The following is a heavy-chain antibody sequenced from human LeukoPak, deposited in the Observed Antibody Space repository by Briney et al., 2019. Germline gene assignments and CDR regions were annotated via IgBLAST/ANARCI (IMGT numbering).Heavy chain of an antibody. V-gene: IGHV3-48*02. J-gene: IGHJ4*02. CDR1: GFTFSIYS. CDR2: ISASGVLL. Sequence: GGSLRLSCAASGFTFSIYSMNWVRQAPGKGLEWVSYISASGVLLWYGDSVKGRFTMSRDNDKNSLYLQMDSLRDEDTAVHYCVRDWSYYFDYWGQGALVTVSS. CDR3: VRDWSYYFDY.